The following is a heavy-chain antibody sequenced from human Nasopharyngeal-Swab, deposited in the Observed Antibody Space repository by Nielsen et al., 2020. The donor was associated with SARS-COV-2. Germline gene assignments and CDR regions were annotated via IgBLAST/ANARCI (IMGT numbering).Heavy chain of an antibody. Sequence: AREAAGQGLEWMGRIIPILGIANYAQKFQGRVTITADKSTSTAYMELSSLRSEDTAVYYCAATVTTGSYDFDYWGQGTLVTVSS. V-gene: IGHV1-69*02. D-gene: IGHD4-17*01. CDR2: IIPILGIA. J-gene: IGHJ4*02. CDR3: AATVTTGSYDFDY.